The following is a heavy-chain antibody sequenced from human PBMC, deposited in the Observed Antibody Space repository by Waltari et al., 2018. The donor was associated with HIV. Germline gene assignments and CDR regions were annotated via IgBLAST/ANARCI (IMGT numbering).Heavy chain of an antibody. Sequence: QVQLQQWGAGLLKPSETLSLTCAVYGGSFSGYYWSWIRQPPGKGLEWIGEINHSGSTNYNPSLKSRVTISVDTSKNQFSLKLSSVTAADTAVYYCARGKTDRAFDIWGQGTMVTVSS. CDR3: ARGKTDRAFDI. J-gene: IGHJ3*02. CDR2: INHSGST. V-gene: IGHV4-34*01. CDR1: GGSFSGYY.